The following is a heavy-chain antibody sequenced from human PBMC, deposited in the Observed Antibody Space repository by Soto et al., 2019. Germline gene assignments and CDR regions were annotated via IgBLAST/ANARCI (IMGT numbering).Heavy chain of an antibody. J-gene: IGHJ4*02. Sequence: GGSLRLSCAASGFTFSSYAMSWVRQAPGKGLEWISAISGSSGSTYYADSVKGRFTISRDNSKNTLYLQMNSLRAEDTALYYCAKAASQQLVHFDYWGQATLVTVSS. D-gene: IGHD6-13*01. CDR3: AKAASQQLVHFDY. CDR2: ISGSSGST. V-gene: IGHV3-23*01. CDR1: GFTFSSYA.